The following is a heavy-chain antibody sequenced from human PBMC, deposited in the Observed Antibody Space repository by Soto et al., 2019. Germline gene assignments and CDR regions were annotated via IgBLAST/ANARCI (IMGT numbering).Heavy chain of an antibody. V-gene: IGHV3-9*01. Sequence: GGSLRLSCAASGFTFDDYAMHCVRQAPGKGLEWVSCISWNSGSIGYADSVKGRFTISRDNAKNSLYLQMNSLRAEDTAVYYCARSGATGAFDIWGQGTMVTVSS. CDR3: ARSGATGAFDI. J-gene: IGHJ3*02. CDR2: ISWNSGSI. CDR1: GFTFDDYA. D-gene: IGHD1-26*01.